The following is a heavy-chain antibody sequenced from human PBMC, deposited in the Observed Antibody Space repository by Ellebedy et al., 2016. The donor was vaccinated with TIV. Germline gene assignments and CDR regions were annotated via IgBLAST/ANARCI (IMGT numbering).Heavy chain of an antibody. CDR3: ARERGYDFWSGYPSGAFDI. CDR2: TRNKANSYTT. CDR1: GFTFSDHY. Sequence: GGSLRLXXAASGFTFSDHYMDWVRQAPGKGLEWVGRTRNKANSYTTEYAASVKGRFTISRDDSKNSLYLQMNSLKTEDTAVYYCARERGYDFWSGYPSGAFDIWGQGTMVTVSS. D-gene: IGHD3-3*01. V-gene: IGHV3-72*01. J-gene: IGHJ3*02.